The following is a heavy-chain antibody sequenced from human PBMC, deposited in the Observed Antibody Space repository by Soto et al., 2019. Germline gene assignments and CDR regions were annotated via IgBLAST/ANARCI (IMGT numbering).Heavy chain of an antibody. CDR1: GDSISSYY. Sequence: PSETLSLTCTVSGDSISSYYWSWIRQPPGKGLEWIGYIYYSGSSNYNPSLKSRVTISLDTSKNQFSLRLTSVTAADTAVYYCARDRTQFDPWGQGTLVTVSS. CDR2: IYYSGSS. J-gene: IGHJ5*02. V-gene: IGHV4-59*01. CDR3: ARDRTQFDP.